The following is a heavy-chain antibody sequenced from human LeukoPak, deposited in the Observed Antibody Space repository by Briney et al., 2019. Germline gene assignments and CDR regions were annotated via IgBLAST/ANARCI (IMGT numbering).Heavy chain of an antibody. Sequence: GGSLRLSCAASGFTFSSYGMHWVRQAPGKGLEWVAFIRYDGGNKYYADSVKGRFTISRDNSKNTLYLQMNSLRAEDTAVYYCAIDHIVVVPAASDYWGQGTLVTVSS. CDR3: AIDHIVVVPAASDY. V-gene: IGHV3-30*02. CDR1: GFTFSSYG. J-gene: IGHJ4*02. CDR2: IRYDGGNK. D-gene: IGHD2-2*01.